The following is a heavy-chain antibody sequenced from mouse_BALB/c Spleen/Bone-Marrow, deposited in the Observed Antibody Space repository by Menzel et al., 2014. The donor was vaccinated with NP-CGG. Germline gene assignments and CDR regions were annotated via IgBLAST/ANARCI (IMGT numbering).Heavy chain of an antibody. CDR3: ARRWLPYAMDY. J-gene: IGHJ4*01. V-gene: IGHV1-14*01. D-gene: IGHD2-3*01. CDR2: INPYNDGT. Sequence: EVQLQQSGPELVKPGASVKMSCKASGYTFTSYIMHWVKQKPGQGLEWIGYINPYNDGTKYNEKFKGKATLTSDKSSSTAYMELSRLTSEDAAVYYCARRWLPYAMDYRGQGTSVTVSS. CDR1: GYTFTSYI.